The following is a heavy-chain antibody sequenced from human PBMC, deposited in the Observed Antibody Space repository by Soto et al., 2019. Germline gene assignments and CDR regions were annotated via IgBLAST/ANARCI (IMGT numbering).Heavy chain of an antibody. Sequence: QVQLQESGPGLVKPSETLSHTCTGSGGSISRYYWSWIRQPPGKGLEWIGYIYYSGSTNYNPSLKSRVAISVRTSKNQFSLKLSSVTAADTAVYYWARAYSSGWSDAFDIWGQGTMVTVSS. V-gene: IGHV4-59*01. CDR3: ARAYSSGWSDAFDI. CDR2: IYYSGST. D-gene: IGHD6-19*01. J-gene: IGHJ3*02. CDR1: GGSISRYY.